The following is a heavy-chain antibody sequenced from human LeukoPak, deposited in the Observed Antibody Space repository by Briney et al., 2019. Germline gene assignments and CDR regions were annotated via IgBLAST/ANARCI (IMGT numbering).Heavy chain of an antibody. CDR1: GFTFSSYA. J-gene: IGHJ6*04. CDR3: ARESEWFGSSMDV. Sequence: GGSLRLSCAASGFTFSSYAMSWVRQAPGKGLEWVAVISYDGSNEYYADSVKGRFTISRDNSKNTLYLQMNSLRAEDTAVYYCARESEWFGSSMDVWGKGTTVTVSS. CDR2: ISYDGSNE. D-gene: IGHD3-10*01. V-gene: IGHV3-30*04.